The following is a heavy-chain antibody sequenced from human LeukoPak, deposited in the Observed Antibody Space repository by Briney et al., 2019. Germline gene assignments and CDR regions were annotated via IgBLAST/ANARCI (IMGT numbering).Heavy chain of an antibody. V-gene: IGHV4-59*01. CDR1: GGSISSYY. Sequence: LETLSLTCTVSGGSISSYYWSWIRQPPGKGLGWIAYIYYSGSTNYNPSLKSRVTISIDTPKNQFSLKLNSVTAADTAVYYCARGLIRQSAFDIWGQGTMVTVSS. CDR3: ARGLIRQSAFDI. CDR2: IYYSGST. D-gene: IGHD2-8*01. J-gene: IGHJ3*02.